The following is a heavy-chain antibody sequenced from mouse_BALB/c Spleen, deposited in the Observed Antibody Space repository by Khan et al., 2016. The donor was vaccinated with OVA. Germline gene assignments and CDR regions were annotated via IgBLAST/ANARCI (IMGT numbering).Heavy chain of an antibody. Sequence: QVQLKQSGAELVRPGASVKLSCKTSGYIFTSYWIHWVKQRSGQGLEWIARIYPGTDNSYYNEKFKDKATLTAEKSSSTAYMQLSSLKSEDSDVYFYAREEALYHFDHCGQGTTLTVSS. J-gene: IGHJ2*01. D-gene: IGHD3-2*02. V-gene: IGHV1-76*01. CDR3: AREEALYHFDH. CDR2: IYPGTDNS. CDR1: GYIFTSYW.